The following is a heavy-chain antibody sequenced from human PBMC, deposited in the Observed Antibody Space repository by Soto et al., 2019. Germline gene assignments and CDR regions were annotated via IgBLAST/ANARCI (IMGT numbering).Heavy chain of an antibody. V-gene: IGHV3-53*02. Sequence: EVQLVETGGGLIQPGGSLRLSCAASGFSIRSNYMTWVRQAPGKGLEWVSLLYSGGTSYYADSVKGRFTISRDNSKNTLFLQMNRLKTEDTAVYYCARGQQVSTIRGVQGFDYWGQGTLVTVSS. CDR3: ARGQQVSTIRGVQGFDY. CDR2: LYSGGTS. CDR1: GFSIRSNY. J-gene: IGHJ4*02. D-gene: IGHD3-10*01.